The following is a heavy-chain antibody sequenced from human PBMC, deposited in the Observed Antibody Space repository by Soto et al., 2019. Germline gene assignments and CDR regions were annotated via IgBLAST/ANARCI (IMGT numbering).Heavy chain of an antibody. CDR2: INPNSGGT. CDR3: ARDSRTGYYYSGMDV. D-gene: IGHD2-8*02. Sequence: APLKAAGKRAGYTCTVHYMRWVRKKTGQGLEWMGWINPNSGGTNYAQKFQGWVTMTRDTSISTAYMELSRLRSDDTAVYYCARDSRTGYYYSGMDVWGQGTTVTVSS. V-gene: IGHV1-2*04. CDR1: GYTCTVHY. J-gene: IGHJ6*02.